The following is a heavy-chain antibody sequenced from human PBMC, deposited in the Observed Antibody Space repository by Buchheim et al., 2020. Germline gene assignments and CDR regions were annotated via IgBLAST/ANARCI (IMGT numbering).Heavy chain of an antibody. Sequence: EVQLVESGGGLVQPGGSQRLSCAASGFTFSSYWMHWVRQAPGKGLVWVSRINSDGSSTSYADSVKGRFTISRDNAKNTLHLQMNSLRAEDTAVYYCARGGMAIVVVPAAIPGRYYGMDVWGQGTT. CDR3: ARGGMAIVVVPAAIPGRYYGMDV. J-gene: IGHJ6*02. V-gene: IGHV3-74*01. CDR2: INSDGSST. D-gene: IGHD2-2*03. CDR1: GFTFSSYW.